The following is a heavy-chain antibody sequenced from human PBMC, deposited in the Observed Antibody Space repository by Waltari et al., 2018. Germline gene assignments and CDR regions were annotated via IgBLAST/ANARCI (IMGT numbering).Heavy chain of an antibody. Sequence: QVQLVQSGAEVKKPGSSVKVSCKASGGTFSSYAISWVRQAPGQGFEWMGGFDPEDGETIYAQKFQGRVTMTEDTSTDTAYMELSSLRSEDTAVYYCATGFLSGSYEGNDAFDIWGQGTMVTVSS. J-gene: IGHJ3*02. CDR3: ATGFLSGSYEGNDAFDI. V-gene: IGHV1-24*01. D-gene: IGHD1-26*01. CDR2: FDPEDGET. CDR1: GGTFSSYA.